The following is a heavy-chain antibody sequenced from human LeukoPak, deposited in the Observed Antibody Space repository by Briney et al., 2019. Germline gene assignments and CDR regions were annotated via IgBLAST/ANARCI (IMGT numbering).Heavy chain of an antibody. CDR1: GFTFSSYA. J-gene: IGHJ4*02. CDR2: ISGSGGST. D-gene: IGHD3-22*01. V-gene: IGHV3-23*01. CDR3: ARDLSYYYDSSGYYGY. Sequence: PGGSLRLSCAASGFTFSSYAMSWVRQAPGKGLEWVSGISGSGGSTYYAASVKGRFTISRDNSKNTLYLQMNSLRAEDTAVYYCARDLSYYYDSSGYYGYWGQGTLVTVSS.